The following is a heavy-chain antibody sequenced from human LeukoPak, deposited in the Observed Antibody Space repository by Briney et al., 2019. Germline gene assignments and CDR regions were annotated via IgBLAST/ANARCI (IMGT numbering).Heavy chain of an antibody. CDR1: GFTFSSYD. CDR3: ARASAFRGAFDY. D-gene: IGHD3-10*01. J-gene: IGHJ4*02. CDR2: IGTAGDT. Sequence: GGSLRLSCAASGFTFSSYDMHWVRQATGKGLEWVSAIGTAGDTYYPGSVKGRFTISRENAKNSLYLQMNSLRAGDTAVYYCARASAFRGAFDYWGQGTLVTVSS. V-gene: IGHV3-13*01.